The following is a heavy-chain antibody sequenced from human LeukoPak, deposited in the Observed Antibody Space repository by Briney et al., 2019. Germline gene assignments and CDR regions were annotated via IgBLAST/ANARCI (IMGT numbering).Heavy chain of an antibody. D-gene: IGHD5-18*01. CDR1: GFTFSSYS. J-gene: IGHJ4*02. Sequence: GGSLRLSCAASGFTFSSYSMNWVRQAPGKGLEWVSSISSSSSYIHYADPVKGRFTISRDNAKNSLYLQMNSLRAEDTAVYYCARVVVDTAMVTYYFDYWGQGTLVTVSS. V-gene: IGHV3-21*01. CDR2: ISSSSSYI. CDR3: ARVVVDTAMVTYYFDY.